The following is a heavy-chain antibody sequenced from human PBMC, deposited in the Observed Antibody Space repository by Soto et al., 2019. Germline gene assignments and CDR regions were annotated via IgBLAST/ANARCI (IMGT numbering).Heavy chain of an antibody. V-gene: IGHV3-21*01. J-gene: IGHJ4*02. CDR2: ISSSSSNI. Sequence: GGSLRLSCAASGFTFSSYSMNWVRQAPGKGLEWVSSISSSSSNIYYADSVRGRFTISRDNARNSLYLQMNSLRAEDTAVYYCARVSPRSGSSGWYYFDYWGQGTLVTVSS. CDR1: GFTFSSYS. D-gene: IGHD6-19*01. CDR3: ARVSPRSGSSGWYYFDY.